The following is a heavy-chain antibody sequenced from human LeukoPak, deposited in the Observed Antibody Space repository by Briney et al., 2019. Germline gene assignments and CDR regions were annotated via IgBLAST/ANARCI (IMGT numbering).Heavy chain of an antibody. CDR1: GFTFSSYS. J-gene: IGHJ4*02. Sequence: GGSLRLSCAASGFTFSSYSVNWVRQAPGKGLEWVSSISSSSSYIYYADSVKGRFTISRDNAKNSLYLQMNSLRAEDTAVYYCARVKYSGSYRYFDYWGQGTLVTVSS. CDR3: ARVKYSGSYRYFDY. CDR2: ISSSSSYI. V-gene: IGHV3-21*01. D-gene: IGHD1-26*01.